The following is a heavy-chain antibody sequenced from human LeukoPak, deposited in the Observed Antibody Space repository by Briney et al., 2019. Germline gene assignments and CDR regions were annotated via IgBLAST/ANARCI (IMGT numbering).Heavy chain of an antibody. D-gene: IGHD4-17*01. Sequence: GGSLRLSCAASGFTVSSNYMSWVRQAPGKGLEWVSVIYSGGSTYYADSVKGRFTISRDNSKNTLYLQMNSLRAEDTAVYYCARCLTVTRAFDIWGQGTMVTVSS. CDR1: GFTVSSNY. J-gene: IGHJ3*02. CDR2: IYSGGST. CDR3: ARCLTVTRAFDI. V-gene: IGHV3-66*01.